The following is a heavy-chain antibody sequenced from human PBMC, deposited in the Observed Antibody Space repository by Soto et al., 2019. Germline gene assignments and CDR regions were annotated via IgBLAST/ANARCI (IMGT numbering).Heavy chain of an antibody. CDR2: MFYSGTT. J-gene: IGHJ6*02. D-gene: IGHD5-18*01. CDR1: GVSINSRGYY. CDR3: ARDRLMATAGTARHYFGLDV. Sequence: SETLSLTCTVSGVSINSRGYYWGWIRQPPGKGLEWIESMFYSGTTYYNPSLKSRITIAVDSSKNQFSLSLSSVTAADTAVYYCARDRLMATAGTARHYFGLDVWGQGTTVTVSS. V-gene: IGHV4-39*07.